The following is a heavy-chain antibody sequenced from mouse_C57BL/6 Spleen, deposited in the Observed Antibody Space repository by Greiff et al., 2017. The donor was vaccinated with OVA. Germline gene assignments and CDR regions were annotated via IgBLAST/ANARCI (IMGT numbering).Heavy chain of an antibody. CDR1: GFTFSSYA. CDR2: ISDGGSYT. D-gene: IGHD2-4*01. CDR3: ATVYYDYGGGFDY. V-gene: IGHV5-4*03. J-gene: IGHJ2*01. Sequence: EVKLMESGGGLVKPGGSLKLSCAASGFTFSSYAMSWVRQTPEKRLEWVATISDGGSYTYYPDNVKGRFTISRENAKNNLYLQMTHLKSEDTAMFYCATVYYDYGGGFDYWGQGTTLTVSS.